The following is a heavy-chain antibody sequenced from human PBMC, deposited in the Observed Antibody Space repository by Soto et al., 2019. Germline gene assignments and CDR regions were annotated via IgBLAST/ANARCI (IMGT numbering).Heavy chain of an antibody. V-gene: IGHV3-30-3*01. J-gene: IGHJ5*02. CDR3: ARDSSLTIFGAPVDP. Sequence: QVQLVESGGGVVQPGRSLRLSCAASGFTFSSYAMHWVRQAPGKGLEWVAVISYDGSNKYYADSVKGRFTISRDNSKNTLYLQMNSLRAEDTAVYYCARDSSLTIFGAPVDPWGQGTLVTVSS. D-gene: IGHD3-3*01. CDR1: GFTFSSYA. CDR2: ISYDGSNK.